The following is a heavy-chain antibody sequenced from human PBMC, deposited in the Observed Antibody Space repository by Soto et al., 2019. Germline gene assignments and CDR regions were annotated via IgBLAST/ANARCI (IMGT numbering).Heavy chain of an antibody. Sequence: QVQLVESGGGVVQPGRSLRLSCAASGFTFSSYGMHWVRQAPGKELEWVAVIWYDGSNKYYADSVKGRFTISRDNSKNSLYLQMNSLRAEDTAVYYCARDLLRHDYGDYYNWFDPWGQGTLVTVSS. CDR3: ARDLLRHDYGDYYNWFDP. CDR1: GFTFSSYG. J-gene: IGHJ5*02. V-gene: IGHV3-33*01. D-gene: IGHD4-17*01. CDR2: IWYDGSNK.